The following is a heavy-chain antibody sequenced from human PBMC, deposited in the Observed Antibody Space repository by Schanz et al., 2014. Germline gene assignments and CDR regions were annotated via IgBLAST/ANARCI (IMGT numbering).Heavy chain of an antibody. CDR1: GFGFSSYS. CDR2: ISGSSRTI. J-gene: IGHJ4*02. CDR3: ARGDSGSHYRLDD. V-gene: IGHV3-48*01. Sequence: EVQLVESGGGLIQPGGSLRLSCAVSGFGFSSYSMNWVRQAPGKGLEWVSCISGSSRTIYYADSMKGRFTVSRDNAENTLYLQVNGLRAEDTGVYFCARGDSGSHYRLDDWGQGTLVTVSS. D-gene: IGHD1-26*01.